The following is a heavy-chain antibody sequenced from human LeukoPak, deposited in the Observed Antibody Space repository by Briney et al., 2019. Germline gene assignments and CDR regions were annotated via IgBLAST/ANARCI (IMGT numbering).Heavy chain of an antibody. J-gene: IGHJ4*02. D-gene: IGHD6-13*01. Sequence: SETLSLTCAVYGGSFSGYYWSWIRQPPGKGLEWIGEINHSGSTNYNPSLKSRVTISVDTSKNQFSLKLSSVTAADTAVYYCARGRAPLYGSSWAFDYWGQGTLVTVSS. CDR1: GGSFSGYY. CDR2: INHSGST. CDR3: ARGRAPLYGSSWAFDY. V-gene: IGHV4-34*01.